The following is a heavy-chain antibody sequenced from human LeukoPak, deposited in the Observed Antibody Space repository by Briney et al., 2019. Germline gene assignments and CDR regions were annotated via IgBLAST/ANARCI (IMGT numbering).Heavy chain of an antibody. CDR1: GGSIRSYY. D-gene: IGHD3-10*01. CDR2: IYTSGST. V-gene: IGHV4-4*07. J-gene: IGHJ4*02. CDR3: ASEVRGVLTYFDY. Sequence: SETLSLIYTVSGGSIRSYYWSCIRQPAGKGLEWIGRIYTSGSTNYNPSLKSRVTMSVDTSKNQFSLKLSSVTAADTAVYYCASEVRGVLTYFDYWGQGTLVTVSS.